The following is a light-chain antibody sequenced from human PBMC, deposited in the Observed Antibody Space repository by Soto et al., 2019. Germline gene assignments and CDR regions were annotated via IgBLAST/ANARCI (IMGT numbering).Light chain of an antibody. Sequence: EILITQSPTTLSVFSGGKANPSRRASQSVYNNLAWYQQKPGQAPRLLIHGASTRAIGIPARFSGGGSGTEFTLTISSLQSADFAVYYCQQRSNWSPITFGQGTRLDIK. CDR2: GAS. CDR3: QQRSNWSPIT. V-gene: IGKV3-15*01. J-gene: IGKJ5*01. CDR1: QSVYNN.